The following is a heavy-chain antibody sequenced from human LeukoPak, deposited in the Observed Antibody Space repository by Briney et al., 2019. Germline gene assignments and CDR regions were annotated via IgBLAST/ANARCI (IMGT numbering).Heavy chain of an antibody. CDR2: IIGSSGDT. CDR1: GFRLSNFA. D-gene: IGHD5-12*01. Sequence: PGGSLRLSCAASGFRLSNFAMSWVRQAPGKGLEWVSLIIGSSGDTLYADSVKGRFTISRDISKNRLYLQINSLRAEDTALYYCAKGAYDYIEMGYFDDWGQGTLVTVSS. CDR3: AKGAYDYIEMGYFDD. V-gene: IGHV3-23*01. J-gene: IGHJ4*02.